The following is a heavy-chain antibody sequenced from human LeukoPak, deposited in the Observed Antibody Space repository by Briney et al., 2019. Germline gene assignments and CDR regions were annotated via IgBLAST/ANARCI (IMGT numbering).Heavy chain of an antibody. CDR3: ARDIGYDSSGYYPHFDY. D-gene: IGHD3-22*01. CDR2: INPSGGST. CDR1: GYTFTSYY. V-gene: IGHV1-46*01. J-gene: IGHJ4*02. Sequence: GASVKVSCKASGYTFTSYYMHWVRQAPGQGLEWMGIINPSGGSTSYAQKFQGRVTMTRDTSTSTVYMELSSLRSEDTAVYYCARDIGYDSSGYYPHFDYWGQGTLVTVSS.